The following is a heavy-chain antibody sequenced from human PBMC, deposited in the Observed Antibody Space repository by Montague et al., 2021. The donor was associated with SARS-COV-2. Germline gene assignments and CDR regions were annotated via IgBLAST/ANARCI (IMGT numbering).Heavy chain of an antibody. D-gene: IGHD5-12*01. Sequence: LVKPTQTLTLTCTFSGFSLSTGGLCVGWIRQPPGKGLEWIGSIYYSGSTYYNPSLKSRVTISVDTSKNQFSLKLSSVTAADTAVYYCARHGWGWLRLLRPFDYWGQGTLVTVSS. CDR2: IYYSGST. CDR1: GFSLSTGGLC. CDR3: ARHGWGWLRLLRPFDY. V-gene: IGHV4-39*01. J-gene: IGHJ4*02.